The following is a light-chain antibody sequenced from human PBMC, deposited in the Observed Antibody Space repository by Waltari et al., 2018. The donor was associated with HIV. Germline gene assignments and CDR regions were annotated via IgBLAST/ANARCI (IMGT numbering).Light chain of an antibody. J-gene: IGLJ3*02. Sequence: SVLTQPPSASGTPGQRVTISCSGSSCNIGSNYVYWYQQLPGTAPKLLLYMNYQRPSGVPARFSGSKSGTSASLAISGLRSEDEADYYCAAWDASLSAWVFGGGTKLIVL. CDR3: AAWDASLSAWV. CDR2: MNY. CDR1: SCNIGSNY. V-gene: IGLV1-47*01.